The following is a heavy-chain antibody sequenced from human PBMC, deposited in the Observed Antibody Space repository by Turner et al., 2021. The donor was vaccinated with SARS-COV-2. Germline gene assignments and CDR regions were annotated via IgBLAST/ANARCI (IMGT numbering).Heavy chain of an antibody. J-gene: IGHJ6*02. CDR2: ITGSSGYI. CDR1: GFPFSSYS. D-gene: IGHD6-19*01. Sequence: EVQLVESGGGLVKPGGSLRLSCAASGFPFSSYSMNWVRQAPGKGLGWVSAITGSSGYIYYADAVKGRFTISRDNAKTSMYLQMNSLRAEDTAVYYCARVFPTDSSVWYRYYYYYGMDVWGQGTTVTVSS. CDR3: ARVFPTDSSVWYRYYYYYGMDV. V-gene: IGHV3-21*01.